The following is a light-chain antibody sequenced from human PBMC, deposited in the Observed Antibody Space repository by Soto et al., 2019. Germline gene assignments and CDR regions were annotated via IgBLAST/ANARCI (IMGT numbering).Light chain of an antibody. CDR1: SSDVGGYKY. J-gene: IGLJ1*01. V-gene: IGLV2-14*01. CDR2: DVS. CDR3: SSYAGSSTLYV. Sequence: QSALTQPASVSGSPGQSITISCTGTSSDVGGYKYVSWYQQHPGNAPKLMIFDVSNRPSGVSNRFSGSKSGNTASLTISGLQAEDEADYYCSSYAGSSTLYVFGPGTSSPS.